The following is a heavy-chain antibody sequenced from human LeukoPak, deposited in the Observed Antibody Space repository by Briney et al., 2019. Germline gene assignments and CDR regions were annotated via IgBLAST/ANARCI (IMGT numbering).Heavy chain of an antibody. CDR1: DGSISSFY. V-gene: IGHV4-59*12. Sequence: SETLSLTCTVSDGSISSFYWTWIRQPPGKGLEWIGYIFYGGNTNYNPSLKSRVTMSMDTSKSQFSLKLTSVTAADTAVYYCASGTIFGVIAPSSFHRWGRGALVTVSS. D-gene: IGHD3-3*01. CDR3: ASGTIFGVIAPSSFHR. CDR2: IFYGGNT. J-gene: IGHJ5*02.